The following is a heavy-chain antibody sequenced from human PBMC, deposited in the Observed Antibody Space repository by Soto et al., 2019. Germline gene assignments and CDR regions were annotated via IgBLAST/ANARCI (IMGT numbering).Heavy chain of an antibody. CDR3: TTDSYNTILVVRFDY. CDR1: GFTCIKAC. Sequence: LRLSCAAAGFTCIKACLNCVLQAPGNGLEWVGRIKSNTDGGTTDFSAHVKGRFAIERDDSKDMVYLQRIRLKTEDTGIYSFTTDSYNTILVVRFDYSGHGNRFTVSS. CDR2: IKSNTDGGTT. D-gene: IGHD1-20*01. V-gene: IGHV3-15*07. J-gene: IGHJ4*01.